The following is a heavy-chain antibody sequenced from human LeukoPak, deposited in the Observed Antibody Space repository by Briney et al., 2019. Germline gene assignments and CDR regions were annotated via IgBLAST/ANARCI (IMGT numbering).Heavy chain of an antibody. CDR2: IYTRGST. Sequence: SETLSLTRALSGGSITRNYWSWIPPPAGKGPEWIGRIYTRGSTNYNPSLKSRVTMSVDTSKNQFSLKLSSVTAADTAVYYCARVQARDYYYYYYMDVWGKGTTVTVSS. J-gene: IGHJ6*03. CDR3: ARVQARDYYYYYYMDV. V-gene: IGHV4-4*07. D-gene: IGHD3-10*01. CDR1: GGSITRNY.